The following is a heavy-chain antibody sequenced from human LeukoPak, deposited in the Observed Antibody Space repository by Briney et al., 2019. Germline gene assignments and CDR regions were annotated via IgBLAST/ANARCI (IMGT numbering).Heavy chain of an antibody. Sequence: LSGGSLRLSCITSGFTFGDYAMTWVRQAPGKGLEWVGFIRSKVWGGTPEYAASVKGRFTISRNDSKGIAYLQMNSLKTEDTAVYYCSRDQTPYYWGQGTLVTVSS. CDR2: IRSKVWGGTP. CDR3: SRDQTPYY. V-gene: IGHV3-49*04. J-gene: IGHJ4*02. CDR1: GFTFGDYA.